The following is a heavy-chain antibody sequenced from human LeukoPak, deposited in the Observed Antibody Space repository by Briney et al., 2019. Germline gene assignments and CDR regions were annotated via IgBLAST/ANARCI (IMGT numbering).Heavy chain of an antibody. D-gene: IGHD6-19*01. V-gene: IGHV1-69*13. Sequence: SVKVSCKASGGTFSSYAISWVRQALGQGLEWMGGIIPIFGTANYAQKFQGRVTITADESTSTAYMELSSLRSEDTAVYYCAFGYSSGWPFDYWGQGTLVTVSS. CDR3: AFGYSSGWPFDY. J-gene: IGHJ4*02. CDR1: GGTFSSYA. CDR2: IIPIFGTA.